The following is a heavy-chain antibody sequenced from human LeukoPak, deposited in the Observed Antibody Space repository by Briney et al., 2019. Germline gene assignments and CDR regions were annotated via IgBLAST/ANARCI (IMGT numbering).Heavy chain of an antibody. CDR2: INPSGGST. Sequence: ASVKVSCKASGYTFTSYYMHWVRQAHGQGLEWMGIINPSGGSTSYAQKFQGRVTMTRDMSTSTVYMELSSLRSEDTAVYYCARDDPRRGYSYGTKLDPWGQGTLATVSS. CDR3: ARDDPRRGYSYGTKLDP. V-gene: IGHV1-46*01. D-gene: IGHD5-18*01. J-gene: IGHJ5*02. CDR1: GYTFTSYY.